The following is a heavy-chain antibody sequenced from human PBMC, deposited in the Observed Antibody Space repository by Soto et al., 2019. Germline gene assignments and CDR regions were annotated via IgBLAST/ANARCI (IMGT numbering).Heavy chain of an antibody. J-gene: IGHJ2*01. D-gene: IGHD2-21*01. CDR1: GFTFSSYA. CDR2: ISYDGSNK. Sequence: QVQLVESGGGVVQPGRSLRLSCAASGFTFSSYAMHWVRQAPGKGLEWVAVISYDGSNKYYADSVKGRFTISRDNSKNKLYLQMNRRRAEDTAVDYCGRPLWRDGDNWGSFDLWGRGTLGPVPS. V-gene: IGHV3-30-3*01. CDR3: GRPLWRDGDNWGSFDL.